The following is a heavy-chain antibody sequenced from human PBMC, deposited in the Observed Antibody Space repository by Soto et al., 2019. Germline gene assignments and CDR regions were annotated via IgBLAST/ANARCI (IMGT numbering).Heavy chain of an antibody. CDR2: IYPGDSDA. D-gene: IGHD4-4*01. CDR3: ARQLGHDYINNWFDP. J-gene: IGHJ5*02. Sequence: LGESLKISCKGSGYRFTSYWIAWVRQMPGKGLEWMGIIYPGDSDARYSPSFQGQVTISADKSISTAYLQWSSLKASDTAIYYCARQLGHDYINNWFDPWGQGTLVTVSS. CDR1: GYRFTSYW. V-gene: IGHV5-51*01.